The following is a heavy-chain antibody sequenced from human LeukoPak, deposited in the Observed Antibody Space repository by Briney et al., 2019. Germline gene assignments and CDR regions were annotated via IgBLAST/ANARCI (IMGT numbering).Heavy chain of an antibody. CDR2: IKHDGSAK. CDR1: GFTFSSYW. CDR3: ARSNSGSGTVDY. J-gene: IGHJ4*02. V-gene: IGHV3-7*01. Sequence: GGSLRLSCAASGFTFSSYWMNWVRQAPGKGLEWVANIKHDGSAKYYVDSVKGRFTISRDNAKNPLYLQMNSLRAEDTAVYYCARSNSGSGTVDYWGQGTLVTVSS. D-gene: IGHD3-10*01.